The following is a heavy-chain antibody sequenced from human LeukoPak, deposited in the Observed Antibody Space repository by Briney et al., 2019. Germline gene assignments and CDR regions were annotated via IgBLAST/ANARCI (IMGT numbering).Heavy chain of an antibody. D-gene: IGHD1-1*01. V-gene: IGHV4-39*07. CDR1: GGSINSRNYY. J-gene: IGHJ4*02. CDR2: IFYGGST. CDR3: ARDRENWNDIKYYFDY. Sequence: SETLSLTCTVSGGSINSRNYYWGWIRQPPGKGLEWIGSIFYGGSTYYNPSLKSRVTISVDTSKNQFSLRLSSVTAADTAVYYCARDRENWNDIKYYFDYWGQGTLVTVSS.